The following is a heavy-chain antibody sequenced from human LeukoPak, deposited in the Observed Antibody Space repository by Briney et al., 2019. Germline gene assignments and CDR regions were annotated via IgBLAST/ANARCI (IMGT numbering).Heavy chain of an antibody. CDR3: AREGLWGAPRDLFDI. CDR1: GFTFSSYE. Sequence: PGGSLRLSCAASGFTFSSYEMNWVRQAPGKGLEWVSYISISGSTIYYADSVKGRFTISRDNAKNSLYLQMNSMRVKDRGVYYCAREGLWGAPRDLFDIWAKGQWSPSLQ. V-gene: IGHV3-48*03. J-gene: IGHJ3*02. D-gene: IGHD3-16*01. CDR2: ISISGSTI.